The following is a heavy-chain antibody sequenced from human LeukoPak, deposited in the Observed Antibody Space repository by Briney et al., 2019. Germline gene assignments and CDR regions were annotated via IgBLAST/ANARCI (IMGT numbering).Heavy chain of an antibody. Sequence: KPSETLSLTCAVYGGSFSSYYWSWLRQPPGKGLEWIGYVSYSGSTNCNPSLKSRVTISQDTSKNQFSLKLSSVTAADTAVYYCAGHGAAYDYDFWGQGTLVTVSS. D-gene: IGHD5-12*01. J-gene: IGHJ4*02. CDR1: GGSFSSYY. V-gene: IGHV4-59*08. CDR2: VSYSGST. CDR3: AGHGAAYDYDF.